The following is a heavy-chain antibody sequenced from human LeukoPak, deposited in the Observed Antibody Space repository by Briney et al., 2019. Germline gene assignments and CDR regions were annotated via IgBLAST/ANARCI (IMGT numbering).Heavy chain of an antibody. V-gene: IGHV4-38-2*02. D-gene: IGHD1-26*01. CDR3: ARRYSGRTPLGY. J-gene: IGHJ4*02. Sequence: SETLSLTCTVSGYSISSGYYWGWIRQPPGKGLEWIGSIYHSGSTYYNPSLKSRVTISVDTSKNQFSLKLSSVTAADTAVYYCARRYSGRTPLGYWGQGTLVTVSS. CDR1: GYSISSGYY. CDR2: IYHSGST.